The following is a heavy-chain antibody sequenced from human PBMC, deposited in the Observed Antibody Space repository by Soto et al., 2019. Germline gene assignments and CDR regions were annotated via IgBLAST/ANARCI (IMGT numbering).Heavy chain of an antibody. CDR1: GFTFSSYS. CDR3: ARDAQSYDSSGYYRSAVFNDY. D-gene: IGHD3-22*01. Sequence: GGSLRLSCAASGFTFSSYSMNWVRQAPGKGLEWVSSISSSSSYIYYADSVKGRFTISRDNAKNSLYLQMNSLRAEDTAVYYCARDAQSYDSSGYYRSAVFNDYWGQGTLVNVSS. CDR2: ISSSSSYI. V-gene: IGHV3-21*01. J-gene: IGHJ4*02.